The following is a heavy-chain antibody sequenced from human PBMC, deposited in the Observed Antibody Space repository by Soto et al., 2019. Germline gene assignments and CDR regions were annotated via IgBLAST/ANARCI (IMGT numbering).Heavy chain of an antibody. CDR1: GFTFSSYS. D-gene: IGHD2-2*01. CDR2: ISSSSSYI. V-gene: IGHV3-21*01. J-gene: IGHJ5*02. CDR3: ARGEGIVVVPAAPEWFDP. Sequence: ESGGGLVKPGGSLRLSCAASGFTFSSYSMNWVRQAPGKGLEWVSSISSSSSYIYYADSVKGRFTISRDNAKNSLYLQMNSLRAEDTAVYYCARGEGIVVVPAAPEWFDPWGQGTLVTVSS.